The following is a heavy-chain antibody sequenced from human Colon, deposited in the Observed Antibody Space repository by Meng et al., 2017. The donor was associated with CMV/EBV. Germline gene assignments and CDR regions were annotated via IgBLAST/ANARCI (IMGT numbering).Heavy chain of an antibody. V-gene: IGHV1-18*01. D-gene: IGHD2-2*02. CDR2: ISAYNGNT. CDR3: ARFVVVPAAIPNYGMDV. Sequence: ASVKVSCKASGYIFTSYGISWVRQAPGQGLEWMGWISAYNGNTNYAQKLQGRVTMTTDTSTSTAYMELRSLRSDDTAVCYCARFVVVPAAIPNYGMDVWGQGTTVTVSS. CDR1: GYIFTSYG. J-gene: IGHJ6*02.